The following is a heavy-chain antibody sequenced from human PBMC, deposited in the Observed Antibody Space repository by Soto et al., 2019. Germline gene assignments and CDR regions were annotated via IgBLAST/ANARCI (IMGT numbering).Heavy chain of an antibody. D-gene: IGHD4-17*01. Sequence: GGSLRLSCAASGFTFSDYYMSWIRQAPGKGLEWVSVIYADGRTFYADSVKGRFTIYRDNSKNTVSPQMNSLRVEDTAVYYCTRDPTTMVTSFPFDIWGQGTMVTVSS. J-gene: IGHJ3*02. V-gene: IGHV3-66*01. CDR3: TRDPTTMVTSFPFDI. CDR1: GFTFSDYY. CDR2: IYADGRT.